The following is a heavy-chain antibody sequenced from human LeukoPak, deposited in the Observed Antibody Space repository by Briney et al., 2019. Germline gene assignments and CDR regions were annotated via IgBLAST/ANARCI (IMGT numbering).Heavy chain of an antibody. CDR1: GYTFTSYG. J-gene: IGHJ4*02. V-gene: IGHV1-18*01. Sequence: ASVKVSCKASGYTFTSYGISWVRQAPGQGLEWMGWISAYNGNTNYAQKLQGRVTMTTDTSTSTAYMELRSLRSDDTAVYYCARYSYGYFSPYYFDYWGQGTLVTVSS. CDR2: ISAYNGNT. CDR3: ARYSYGYFSPYYFDY. D-gene: IGHD5-18*01.